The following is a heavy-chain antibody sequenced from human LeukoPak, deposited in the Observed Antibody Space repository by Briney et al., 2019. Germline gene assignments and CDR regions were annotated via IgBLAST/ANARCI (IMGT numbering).Heavy chain of an antibody. CDR2: IYSSVTT. J-gene: IGHJ4*02. Sequence: PSETLSLTCTVSGGSISRYYWSWIRQPAGRGLEWIWRIYSSVTTNYNPSLKSRVTMSVDTSKNQFSLKLSSVTSADTAVYYCARGGSSAAAVFDYWGQGTLVTVS. D-gene: IGHD6-13*01. V-gene: IGHV4-4*07. CDR1: GGSISRYY. CDR3: ARGGSSAAAVFDY.